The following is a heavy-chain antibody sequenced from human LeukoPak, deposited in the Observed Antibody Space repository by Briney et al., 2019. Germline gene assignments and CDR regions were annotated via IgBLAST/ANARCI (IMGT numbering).Heavy chain of an antibody. CDR3: AKDRYSSGWWYCDY. V-gene: IGHV3-9*01. CDR2: ISWNSGSI. Sequence: PGGSLRLSCAASGFTFDDYAMHWVRQAPGKGLEWVSGISWNSGSIGYADSVKGRFTISRDNAKNSLYLQMNSLRAEDTALYYCAKDRYSSGWWYCDYWGQGTLVSVS. CDR1: GFTFDDYA. D-gene: IGHD6-19*01. J-gene: IGHJ4*02.